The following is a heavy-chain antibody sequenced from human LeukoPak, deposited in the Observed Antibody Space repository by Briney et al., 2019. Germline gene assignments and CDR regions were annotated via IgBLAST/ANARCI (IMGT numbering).Heavy chain of an antibody. Sequence: ASVKVSCKASGYTFTSYGITRVRQAPGQGLEWMGWISAYNGNTNYAQKLQGRVTMTTDTSTSTAYMELRSLRSDDTAVYYCARFERWTGTVYLDYWGQGTLVTVSS. CDR3: ARFERWTGTVYLDY. CDR1: GYTFTSYG. CDR2: ISAYNGNT. D-gene: IGHD3/OR15-3a*01. J-gene: IGHJ4*02. V-gene: IGHV1-18*01.